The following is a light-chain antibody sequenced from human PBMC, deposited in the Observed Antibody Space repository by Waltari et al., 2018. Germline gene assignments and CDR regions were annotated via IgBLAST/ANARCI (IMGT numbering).Light chain of an antibody. CDR2: GNI. V-gene: IGLV1-40*01. CDR1: SSNIGAGYA. CDR3: QSYGRDWV. Sequence: QSVLTQPPSVSGAPGQRVTISCTGSSSNIGAGYAVHWYQPLPGTAPKLLIYGNITLPAGVPDRVSGSKSGTSASLAITGLQTEDEAYYYCQSYGRDWVFGGGTKLTVL. J-gene: IGLJ3*02.